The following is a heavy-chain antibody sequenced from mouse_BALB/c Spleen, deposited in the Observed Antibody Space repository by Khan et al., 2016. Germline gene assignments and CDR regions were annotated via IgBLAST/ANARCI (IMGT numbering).Heavy chain of an antibody. CDR2: IDPANGNT. CDR1: GFNIKDTY. Sequence: VQLQQSGAELVKPGASVKLSCTASGFNIKDTYMHWVKQRPEQGLEWSGRIDPANGNTKYDPKFQGKATITADTSSNTAYLQLSSLTSEATAVXYCARSPYDYDVGFAYWGRGTLVTVSA. V-gene: IGHV14-3*02. CDR3: ARSPYDYDVGFAY. J-gene: IGHJ3*01. D-gene: IGHD2-4*01.